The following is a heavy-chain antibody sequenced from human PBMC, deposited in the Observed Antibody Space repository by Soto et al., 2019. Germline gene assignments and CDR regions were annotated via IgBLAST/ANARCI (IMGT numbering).Heavy chain of an antibody. Sequence: QVQRVQSGAEVKKPGSSVKVSCKASGGTVSSYAISWVRQAPGQGLEWMGGIIPIFGTANYAQKFQGRVTITADESTSTAYMELSSLRSEDTAVYYCARVLKGYYDSSGYAFDIWGQGTMVTVSS. CDR3: ARVLKGYYDSSGYAFDI. CDR2: IIPIFGTA. CDR1: GGTVSSYA. V-gene: IGHV1-69*01. J-gene: IGHJ3*02. D-gene: IGHD3-22*01.